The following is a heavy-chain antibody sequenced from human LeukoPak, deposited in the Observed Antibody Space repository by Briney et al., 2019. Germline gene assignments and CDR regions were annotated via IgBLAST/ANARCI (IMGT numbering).Heavy chain of an antibody. V-gene: IGHV3-30-3*01. CDR2: ISYDGSNK. J-gene: IGHJ4*02. Sequence: GGSLRLSCAASGFTFSSYAMHWVRQAPGKGLEWVAVISYDGSNKYYADSVKGRFTISRDNSMNTLYLQMNSLRAEDTAVYYCARDRDYYGSGSFDYWGQGTLVTVSS. CDR3: ARDRDYYGSGSFDY. D-gene: IGHD3-10*01. CDR1: GFTFSSYA.